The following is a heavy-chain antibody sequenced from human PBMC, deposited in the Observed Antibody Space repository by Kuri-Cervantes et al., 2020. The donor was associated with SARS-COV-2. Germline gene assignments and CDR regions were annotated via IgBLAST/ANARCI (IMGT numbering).Heavy chain of an antibody. CDR2: ISARTGNT. CDR1: GGTFRNYA. Sequence: ASVKVSCKASGGTFRNYAISWVRQAPGQGLEWMGWISARTGNTHYLQKFEGRFTMTTDTSTTTAYMELKSLRSDDTAVYYCMRDEDYWGQGTLVTVSS. CDR3: MRDEDY. J-gene: IGHJ4*02. V-gene: IGHV1-18*01.